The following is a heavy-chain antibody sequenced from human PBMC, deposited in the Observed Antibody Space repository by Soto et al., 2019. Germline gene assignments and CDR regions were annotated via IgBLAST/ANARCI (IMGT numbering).Heavy chain of an antibody. D-gene: IGHD6-19*01. V-gene: IGHV4-39*01. CDR2: IYSSENT. J-gene: IGHJ4*02. CDR1: GGFVSSSSYS. Sequence: SETLSLTCSVSGGFVSSSSYSWGWIRQSPGKGLEWIGTIYSSENTYYKPSLNSRVTISLDTSKRQFSLKLSSVTAADTAVYYCATTARNEVTGTVLHYWGQGTLVTVSS. CDR3: ATTARNEVTGTVLHY.